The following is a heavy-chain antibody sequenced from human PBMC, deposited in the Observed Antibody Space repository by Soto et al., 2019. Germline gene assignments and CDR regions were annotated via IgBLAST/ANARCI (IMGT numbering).Heavy chain of an antibody. CDR1: GFTFRNVY. D-gene: IGHD4-17*01. CDR2: INQDGSEI. CDR3: ARDTASRSYGSDY. V-gene: IGHV3-7*03. J-gene: IGHJ4*02. Sequence: GGSLRLSCAASGFTFRNVYMSWARQAPGKGLEWVAHINQDGSEIYYVDSVKGRFTISRDNAKRSLSLQMNSLSADDSAVYYCARDTASRSYGSDYSGQGTLVTVSS.